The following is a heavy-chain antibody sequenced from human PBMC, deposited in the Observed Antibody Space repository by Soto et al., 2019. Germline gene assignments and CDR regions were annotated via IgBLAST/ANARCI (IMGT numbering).Heavy chain of an antibody. CDR1: VFTFSNYW. V-gene: IGHV3-7*03. J-gene: IGHJ4*02. CDR2: IKQDGSQK. Sequence: TWWSLRLSCSPSVFTFSNYWMTWFRQAPGKGLEWVANIKQDGSQKYYVDSVKGRFTISRDNAKNSLYLQINSLRAEDTAFYYCARIGYSSSSLDYWGQGTLVTVSS. CDR3: ARIGYSSSSLDY. D-gene: IGHD6-13*01.